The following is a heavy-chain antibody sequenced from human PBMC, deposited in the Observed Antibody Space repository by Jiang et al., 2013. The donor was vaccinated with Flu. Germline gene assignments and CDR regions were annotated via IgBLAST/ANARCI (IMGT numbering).Heavy chain of an antibody. CDR1: GDRFNSHW. CDR2: IYPGDSDT. CDR3: ARPRRYCTGGTCYFNDFDI. V-gene: IGHV5-51*03. D-gene: IGHD2-15*01. J-gene: IGHJ3*02. Sequence: QLVESGAEVKKPGESLKISCKGSGDRFNSHWIGWVRQMPGKGLEWMGIIYPGDSDTRYSPSFQGQVTISVDKSITTAYLQWTSLKASDTAMYYCARPRRYCTGGTCYFNDFDIWGQGTVVIVSS.